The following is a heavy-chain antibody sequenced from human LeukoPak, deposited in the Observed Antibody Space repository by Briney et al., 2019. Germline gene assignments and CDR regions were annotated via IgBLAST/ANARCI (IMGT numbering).Heavy chain of an antibody. D-gene: IGHD4-17*01. CDR3: AIQYFGVNYFDY. V-gene: IGHV3-23*01. Sequence: GGSPRLSCAASGFTFSSCAMSWVRQAPGKGLEWVSEISGSGGTTYYADPVKGRLTISRDNSKNTLYLQMNDLRAEDTAIYYCAIQYFGVNYFDYWGQGTLVTVSS. CDR1: GFTFSSCA. CDR2: ISGSGGTT. J-gene: IGHJ4*02.